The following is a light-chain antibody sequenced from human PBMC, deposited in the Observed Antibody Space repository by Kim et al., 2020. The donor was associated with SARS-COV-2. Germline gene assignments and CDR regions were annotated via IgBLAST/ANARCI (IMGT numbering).Light chain of an antibody. Sequence: ALKKTVRVTCQGDSLRIYYATWYQQKPGQAPVVVIYGKNNRPSGIPDRFSGSSSGNTASLTITGAQAEDEADYYCNSRDSSGDHWVFGGGTQLTVL. CDR1: SLRIYY. CDR2: GKN. V-gene: IGLV3-19*01. CDR3: NSRDSSGDHWV. J-gene: IGLJ3*02.